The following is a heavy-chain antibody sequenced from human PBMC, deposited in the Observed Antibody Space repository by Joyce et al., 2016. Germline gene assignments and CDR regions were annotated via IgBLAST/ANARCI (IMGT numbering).Heavy chain of an antibody. D-gene: IGHD6-25*01. J-gene: IGHJ4*02. Sequence: VQLVESGGGVVQPGRARRLSCAASGLTLSNCGVHWVRQAPGKGLEWGAVISYDGIYKYYADSVKGRFTISRDNSKNTVFLEMNSLRTEDTAVYYCAKILTATYSSGWFLDYWGQGTLVTVSS. CDR2: ISYDGIYK. CDR1: GLTLSNCG. CDR3: AKILTATYSSGWFLDY. V-gene: IGHV3-30*18.